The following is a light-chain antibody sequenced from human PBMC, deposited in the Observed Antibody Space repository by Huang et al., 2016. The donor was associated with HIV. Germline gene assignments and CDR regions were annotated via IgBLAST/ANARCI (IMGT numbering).Light chain of an antibody. CDR3: QQYNNWPRT. Sequence: EIVMTQSPANMSVSQGERATLSCRASQSVSSHLAWYQQKPGQAPRLLIYAASSRSTGSPARFSGSGSGKNFTLNISSRQSEDFAVYYCQQYNNWPRTFGQGTKVEIK. CDR1: QSVSSH. J-gene: IGKJ1*01. CDR2: AAS. V-gene: IGKV3-15*01.